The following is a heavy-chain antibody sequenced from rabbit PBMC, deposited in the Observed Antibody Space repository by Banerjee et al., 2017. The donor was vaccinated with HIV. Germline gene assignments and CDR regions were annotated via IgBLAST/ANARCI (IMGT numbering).Heavy chain of an antibody. D-gene: IGHD4-2*01. CDR3: ARDNAGVGGNTFVFNL. CDR1: GLDFSSSG. Sequence: QSLEEYGGDLAQPEGSLTLTCKASGLDFSSSGVNWVRQAPGKGLEWIGYIDPIFGSTYYASWVNGRFTISRTSSTTVTLQMTSLTAADTANYFCARDNAGVGGNTFVFNLWGPGTLVTVS. V-gene: IGHV1S40*01. CDR2: IDPIFGST. J-gene: IGHJ4*01.